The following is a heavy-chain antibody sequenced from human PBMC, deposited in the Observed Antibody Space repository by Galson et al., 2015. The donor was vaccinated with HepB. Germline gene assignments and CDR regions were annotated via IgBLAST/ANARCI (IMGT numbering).Heavy chain of an antibody. CDR1: GFTFSSSW. V-gene: IGHV3-74*01. D-gene: IGHD3-22*01. Sequence: SLRLSCAASGFTFSSSWMHWVRQAPGKGLVWVSRITRDGSSTNYADSVKGRFTISRDNAKNTLYLQMNSLRREDTAVYFCARDMDLWSAQRGYNYGALDNRVDPWGQGTLVTVSS. J-gene: IGHJ5*02. CDR2: ITRDGSST. CDR3: ARDMDLWSAQRGYNYGALDNRVDP.